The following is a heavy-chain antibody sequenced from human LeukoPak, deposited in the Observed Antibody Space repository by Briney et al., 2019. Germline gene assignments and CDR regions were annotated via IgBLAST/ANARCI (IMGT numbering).Heavy chain of an antibody. V-gene: IGHV4-59*08. Sequence: SETLSLTCTVSGGSISSYYWSWIRQPPGKGLEWIGYIYYSGSTNYNPSLKSRVTISVDTSKNQFSLKLSSVTAADTAVYYCAKANTYYYDSSGSPRLHFDHWGQGTLVTVSS. D-gene: IGHD3-22*01. J-gene: IGHJ4*02. CDR2: IYYSGST. CDR1: GGSISSYY. CDR3: AKANTYYYDSSGSPRLHFDH.